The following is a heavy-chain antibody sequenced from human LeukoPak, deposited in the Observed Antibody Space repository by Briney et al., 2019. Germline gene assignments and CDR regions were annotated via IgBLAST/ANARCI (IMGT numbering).Heavy chain of an antibody. D-gene: IGHD3-10*01. CDR2: IYYSGST. J-gene: IGHJ4*02. Sequence: SETLSLTCTVSGGSISSSSYYWGWIRQPPGKGLEWIGSIYYSGSTYYNPFLKSRVTISVDTSKNQFSLKLSSVTAADTAVYYCARILNYYGSGSYYNGGDYWGQGTLVTVSS. CDR1: GGSISSSSYY. CDR3: ARILNYYGSGSYYNGGDY. V-gene: IGHV4-39*01.